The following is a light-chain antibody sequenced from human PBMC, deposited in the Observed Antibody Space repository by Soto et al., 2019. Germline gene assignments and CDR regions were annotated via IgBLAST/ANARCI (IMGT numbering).Light chain of an antibody. CDR2: GAS. Sequence: EVVMTQSPATLSASPGERVILSCRASQNIGSNLAWYQQRPGQAPRLLMYGASTRATETPARFSGSGSATDFTLTISSLQSEDFAVYYCQQYYNTPITFGQGTRLEIK. V-gene: IGKV3-15*01. CDR3: QQYYNTPIT. CDR1: QNIGSN. J-gene: IGKJ5*01.